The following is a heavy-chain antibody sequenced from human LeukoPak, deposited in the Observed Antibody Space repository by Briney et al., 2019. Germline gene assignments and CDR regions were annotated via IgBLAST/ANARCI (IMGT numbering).Heavy chain of an antibody. V-gene: IGHV1-3*01. Sequence: ASVKVSCKAPGYTFTSYAMHWVRQAPGQRLEWMGWINAGNGNTKYSQRFQGRVTITRDTSASTAYMELSSLRSEDTAVYYCARPPNIAAAGNFDYWGQGTLVTVSS. CDR3: ARPPNIAAAGNFDY. CDR2: INAGNGNT. CDR1: GYTFTSYA. J-gene: IGHJ4*02. D-gene: IGHD6-13*01.